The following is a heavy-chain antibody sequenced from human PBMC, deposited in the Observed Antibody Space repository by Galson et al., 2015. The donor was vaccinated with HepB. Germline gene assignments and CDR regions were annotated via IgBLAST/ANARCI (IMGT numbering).Heavy chain of an antibody. V-gene: IGHV1-2*04. CDR1: GYTFTGYY. Sequence: SVKVSCKASGYTFTGYYMHWVRQAPGQGPEWMGWINPNSGGTNYAQKFQGWVTMTRDTSISTAYMELSRLRSDDTAVYYCAREPDYYDSSLDYWGQGTLVTVSS. CDR2: INPNSGGT. CDR3: AREPDYYDSSLDY. D-gene: IGHD3-22*01. J-gene: IGHJ4*02.